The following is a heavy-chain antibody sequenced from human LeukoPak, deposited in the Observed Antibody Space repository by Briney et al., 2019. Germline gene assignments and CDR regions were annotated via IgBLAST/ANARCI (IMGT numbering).Heavy chain of an antibody. V-gene: IGHV1-2*02. CDR2: INPNSGGT. Sequence: ASVKVSCKASGYTFTGYYMHWVRQAPGQGLEWMGWINPNSGGTSYAQKFQGRVTMTRDTSISTAYMELSRLRSDDTAVYYCARATNGGYFDYWGQGTLVTVSS. D-gene: IGHD2-2*01. CDR1: GYTFTGYY. J-gene: IGHJ4*02. CDR3: ARATNGGYFDY.